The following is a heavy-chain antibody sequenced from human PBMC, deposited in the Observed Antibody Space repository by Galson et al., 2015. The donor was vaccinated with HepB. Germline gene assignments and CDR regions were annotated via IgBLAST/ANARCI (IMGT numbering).Heavy chain of an antibody. V-gene: IGHV1-18*01. CDR3: ARDSRLELRLNNYFSYGMDV. Sequence: SVKVSCKASGYNFNNYGLSWIRQAPGPGLEWMGWFSGYDGSTNYAQKFQGRVPMTADASTGTAYLELRDLRSDDTAVYYCARDSRLELRLNNYFSYGMDVWGQGSAVTVSS. D-gene: IGHD1-1*01. J-gene: IGHJ6*02. CDR2: FSGYDGST. CDR1: GYNFNNYG.